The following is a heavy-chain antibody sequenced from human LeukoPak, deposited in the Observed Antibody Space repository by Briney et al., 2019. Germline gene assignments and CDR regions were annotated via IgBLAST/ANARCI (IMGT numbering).Heavy chain of an antibody. J-gene: IGHJ6*03. CDR2: ISSSGST. Sequence: SETLSLTCTVSGDSISSGDYYWSWIRQPAGKGLEWIGRISSSGSTNYNPSLKSRVTISVDTSKNQFSLKLSSVTAADTAVYYCARGGADSCSWYRVLNYYMDVWGKGTTVTVSS. CDR3: ARGGADSCSWYRVLNYYMDV. V-gene: IGHV4-61*02. CDR1: GDSISSGDYY. D-gene: IGHD6-13*01.